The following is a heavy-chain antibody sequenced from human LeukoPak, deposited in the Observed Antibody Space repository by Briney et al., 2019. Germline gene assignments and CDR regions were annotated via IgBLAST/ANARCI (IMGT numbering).Heavy chain of an antibody. V-gene: IGHV3-53*01. J-gene: IGHJ3*02. CDR1: GFTFSDYA. CDR2: IYSGGNT. D-gene: IGHD1-1*01. Sequence: GGSLRLSCAASGFTFSDYAMHWVRQAPGKGLEWVSVIYSGGNTYYADSVRGRFTISRDNSKNTVYPQMNSLRAEDTAVYFCARAGWNALNAFDIWGQGTMVTVSS. CDR3: ARAGWNALNAFDI.